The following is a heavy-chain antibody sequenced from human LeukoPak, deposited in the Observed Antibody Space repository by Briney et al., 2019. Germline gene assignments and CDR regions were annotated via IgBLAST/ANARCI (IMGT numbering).Heavy chain of an antibody. Sequence: SETLSLTCAVYGGSFSGYYWSWSRQPPGKGLEWIGEINHSGSTNYNPSLKSRVTISVDTSKNQFSLKLSSVTAADTAVYYCARQTLYCSSTSCYVDYFDYWGQGTLVTVSS. CDR3: ARQTLYCSSTSCYVDYFDY. CDR1: GGSFSGYY. D-gene: IGHD2-2*01. J-gene: IGHJ4*02. V-gene: IGHV4-34*01. CDR2: INHSGST.